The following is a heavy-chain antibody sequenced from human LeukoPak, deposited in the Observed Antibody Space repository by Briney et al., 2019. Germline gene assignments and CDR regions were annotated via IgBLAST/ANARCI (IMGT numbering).Heavy chain of an antibody. V-gene: IGHV1-8*03. D-gene: IGHD3-3*01. CDR3: ARGERGVRITIFGEYYYYYMDV. Sequence: ASVKVSCKASGYTFTSYDINWVRQATGQGLEWMGWMNPNSGNTGYAQKFQGRVTITRNTSISTAYMELSSLRSEDTAVYYCARGERGVRITIFGEYYYYYMDVWGKGTTVTVSS. CDR2: MNPNSGNT. J-gene: IGHJ6*03. CDR1: GYTFTSYD.